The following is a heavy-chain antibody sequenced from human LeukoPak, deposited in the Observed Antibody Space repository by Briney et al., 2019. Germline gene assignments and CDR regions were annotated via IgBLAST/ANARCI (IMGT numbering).Heavy chain of an antibody. J-gene: IGHJ4*02. CDR2: IYSGGST. Sequence: GGSLRLSCAASGFTVSSNYMSWVRQAPGKGLEWVSVIYSGGSTYYADSVKGRFTISRDNSKNTLYLQMNSLRAEDTAVYYCAREGSRYGSGSLGFDYWGQGTLVTVSS. D-gene: IGHD3-10*01. V-gene: IGHV3-53*01. CDR3: AREGSRYGSGSLGFDY. CDR1: GFTVSSNY.